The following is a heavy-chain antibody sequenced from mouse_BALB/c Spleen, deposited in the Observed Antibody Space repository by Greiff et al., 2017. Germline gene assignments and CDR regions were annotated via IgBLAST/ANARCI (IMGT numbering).Heavy chain of an antibody. J-gene: IGHJ3*01. Sequence: QVQLKQSGPGLVAPSQSLSITCTVSGFSLTSYGVHWVRQPPGKGLEWLGVIWAGGSTNYNSALMSRLSISKDNSKSQVFLKMNSLQTDDTAMYYCARDPLRVGFAYWGQGTLVTVSA. CDR3: ARDPLRVGFAY. CDR1: GFSLTSYG. CDR2: IWAGGST. D-gene: IGHD1-1*01. V-gene: IGHV2-9*02.